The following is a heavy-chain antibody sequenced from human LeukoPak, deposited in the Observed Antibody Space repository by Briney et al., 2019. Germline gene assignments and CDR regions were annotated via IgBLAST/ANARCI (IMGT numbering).Heavy chain of an antibody. J-gene: IGHJ5*02. CDR3: AREGTSGTHLNGFDP. Sequence: SETLSLTCTVSGGSISNYYWSWIRQPPGKGLEWIGHIYGSGSTNYNPSLKSRVTLSVDTSKNQFSLKLSSVTAADTAVYYCAREGTSGTHLNGFDPWGQGTLVTVSS. D-gene: IGHD1-1*01. CDR1: GGSISNYY. CDR2: IYGSGST. V-gene: IGHV4-59*01.